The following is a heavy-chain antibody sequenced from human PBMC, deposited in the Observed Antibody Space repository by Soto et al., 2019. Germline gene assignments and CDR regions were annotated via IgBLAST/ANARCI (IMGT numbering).Heavy chain of an antibody. CDR1: GYAYTSNG. V-gene: IGHV1-8*02. CDR2: MNPNSGNT. J-gene: IGHJ6*03. Sequence: SVKASCKASGYAYTSNGISWGRQATEKGLEWMGWMNPNSGNTGYAQKFQGRVTMTRNTSISTAYMELSSLRSEDTAVYYCARGFLWFGELYVPHYYYYYMDVWGKGTTVTV. CDR3: ARGFLWFGELYVPHYYYYYMDV. D-gene: IGHD3-10*01.